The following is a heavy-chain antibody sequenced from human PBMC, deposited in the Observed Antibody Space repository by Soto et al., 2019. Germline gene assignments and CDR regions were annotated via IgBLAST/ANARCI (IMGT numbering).Heavy chain of an antibody. V-gene: IGHV3-15*01. Sequence: QLVESGGGFVKPGMSLRLTCAASGFTFSDAWMTWVRQAPGKGLERVGLIRSQGDGGTADYAPPVRGRFTISRADAQNMVYLHMDNLQAEDTAVYYCITAPLRWGRGTLVTVSS. CDR2: IRSQGDGGTA. CDR1: GFTFSDAW. J-gene: IGHJ4*02. CDR3: ITAPLR.